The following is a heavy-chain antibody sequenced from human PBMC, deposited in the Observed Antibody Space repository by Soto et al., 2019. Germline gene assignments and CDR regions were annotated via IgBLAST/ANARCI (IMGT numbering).Heavy chain of an antibody. CDR3: ARVRSSGYHAFDI. V-gene: IGHV3-7*03. Sequence: PRGSLRISWATSGFTFSSYWMSWVRQAPGKGLEWVANTKQDGSEKYYVDSVKGRFTISRDNAKNSLYLQMNSLRAEDTAVYYCARVRSSGYHAFDIWGQGTMVTVSS. J-gene: IGHJ3*02. D-gene: IGHD6-19*01. CDR1: GFTFSSYW. CDR2: TKQDGSEK.